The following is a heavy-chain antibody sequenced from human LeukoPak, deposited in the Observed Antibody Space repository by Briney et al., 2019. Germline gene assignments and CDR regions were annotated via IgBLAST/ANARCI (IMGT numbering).Heavy chain of an antibody. V-gene: IGHV4-34*01. CDR2: NNHSGST. D-gene: IGHD3-16*01. J-gene: IGHJ3*02. CDR1: GGSFSGYY. Sequence: SETLSLTCAVYGGSFSGYYWSWIRQPPGKGLEWIGENNHSGSTNYNPSLKSRVTISVDTSKNQFSLKLSSVTAADTAVYYCARGRGRAFDIWGQGTMVTVSS. CDR3: ARGRGRAFDI.